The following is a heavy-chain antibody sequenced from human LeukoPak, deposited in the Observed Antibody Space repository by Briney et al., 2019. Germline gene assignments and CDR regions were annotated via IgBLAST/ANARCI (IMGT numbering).Heavy chain of an antibody. J-gene: IGHJ4*02. CDR2: ISGGGETT. CDR3: ARDYADYVGYFFLDY. Sequence: TGGSLRLSCAASGFTFNNYAMNWVRQAPGKGLEWVSSISGGGETTYYADSAKGRFTISRDNSQNTLYLQMNSLRAEDTAVYYCARDYADYVGYFFLDYWGQGTLVTVSS. V-gene: IGHV3-23*01. D-gene: IGHD4-17*01. CDR1: GFTFNNYA.